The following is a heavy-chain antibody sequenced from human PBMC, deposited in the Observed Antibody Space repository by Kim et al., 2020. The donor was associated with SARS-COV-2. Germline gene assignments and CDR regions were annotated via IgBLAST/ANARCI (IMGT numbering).Heavy chain of an antibody. Sequence: GGSLRLSCAASGFTFSSYGMHWVRQAPGKGLEWVAVISYDGSNKYYADSVKGRFTISRDNSKNTLYLQMNSLRAEDTAVYYCAKDGREIAVAGLFDYWG. CDR1: GFTFSSYG. D-gene: IGHD6-19*01. J-gene: IGHJ4*01. CDR2: ISYDGSNK. CDR3: AKDGREIAVAGLFDY. V-gene: IGHV3-30*18.